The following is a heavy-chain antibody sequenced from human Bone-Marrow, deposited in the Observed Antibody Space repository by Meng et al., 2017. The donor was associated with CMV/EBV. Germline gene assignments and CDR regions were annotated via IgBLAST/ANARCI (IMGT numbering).Heavy chain of an antibody. CDR1: GGTFSSYA. CDR2: IIPILGIA. V-gene: IGHV1-69*10. D-gene: IGHD1-26*01. Sequence: SVKVSCKASGGTFSSYAISWVRQAPGQGLEWMGGIIPILGIANYAQKFQGRVTITADKSTSTAYMELSSLRSEDTAVYYCARDETSSGVGYYYYGMDVWGQGTTVTVSS. CDR3: ARDETSSGVGYYYYGMDV. J-gene: IGHJ6*02.